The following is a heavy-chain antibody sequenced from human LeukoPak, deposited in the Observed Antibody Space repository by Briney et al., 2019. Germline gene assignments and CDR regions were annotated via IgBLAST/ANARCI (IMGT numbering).Heavy chain of an antibody. Sequence: SETLSLTCTVSGGSISSYYWSWIRQPPGKGLEWIGYIYYSGSTNYNPSLKSRVTISVDTSKNQFSLKLSSVTAADTAVYYCARDYGHYYDFWSGYYSPRPDYHYMDVWGKGTTVTVSS. CDR1: GGSISSYY. CDR3: ARDYGHYYDFWSGYYSPRPDYHYMDV. CDR2: IYYSGST. D-gene: IGHD3-3*01. J-gene: IGHJ6*03. V-gene: IGHV4-59*01.